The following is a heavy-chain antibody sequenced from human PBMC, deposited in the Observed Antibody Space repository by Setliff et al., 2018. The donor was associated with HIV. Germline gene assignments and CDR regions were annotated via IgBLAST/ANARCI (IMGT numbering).Heavy chain of an antibody. CDR3: ARLHRGYSGYDKYYFDY. D-gene: IGHD5-12*01. Sequence: SETLSLTCTVSGDSINNYYWSWIRQPPGKGLEWIGYVYSTGSTNSKSSLKSRVTISVDTSKNQFSLKLSSVTAADTAVYYCARLHRGYSGYDKYYFDYWGQGTLVTVSS. CDR2: VYSTGST. J-gene: IGHJ4*02. V-gene: IGHV4-4*08. CDR1: GDSINNYY.